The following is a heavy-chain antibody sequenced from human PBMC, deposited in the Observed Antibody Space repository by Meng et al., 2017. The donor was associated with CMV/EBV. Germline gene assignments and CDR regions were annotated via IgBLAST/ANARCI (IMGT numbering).Heavy chain of an antibody. CDR3: TTRQRILIFQVVPPY. CDR1: GFTFSNAW. CDR2: IKSKSDGGTK. V-gene: IGHV3-15*01. J-gene: IGHJ4*02. D-gene: IGHD3/OR15-3a*01. Sequence: GESLKISCAASGFTFSNAWMSWVRQAPGKGLEWVGRIKSKSDGGTKDYAAPVKGRFTISRDDSKNTLYLQMNSLRTEGTAAYFCTTRQRILIFQVVPPYWGQGTLVTVSS.